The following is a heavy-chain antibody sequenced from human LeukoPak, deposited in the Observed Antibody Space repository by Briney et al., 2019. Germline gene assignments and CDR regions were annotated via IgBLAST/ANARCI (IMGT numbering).Heavy chain of an antibody. CDR3: ARLDGGGYYYYGMDV. CDR1: GYSFTNYW. D-gene: IGHD3-16*01. V-gene: IGHV5-51*01. Sequence: GESLKSSCKGSGYSFTNYWIGWVRQMPGKGLEWMGIIYPGDSDTRYSPSFQGQVTISADKSINTAYLQWSSLKASDTAMYYCARLDGGGYYYYGMDVWGQGTTVTVSS. CDR2: IYPGDSDT. J-gene: IGHJ6*02.